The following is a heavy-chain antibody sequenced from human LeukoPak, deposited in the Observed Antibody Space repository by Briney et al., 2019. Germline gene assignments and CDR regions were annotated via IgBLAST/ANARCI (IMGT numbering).Heavy chain of an antibody. CDR2: ISYDGSNK. D-gene: IGHD1-26*01. J-gene: IGHJ4*02. Sequence: PGRSLRLSCAASGFTFSSYAMHWVRQAPGKGLEWVAVISYDGSNKYYADSVKGRFTISRDNSKNTLYLQMNSLRAEDTAVYYCARFGWELPFDYWGQGTLSPSPQ. CDR3: ARFGWELPFDY. V-gene: IGHV3-30-3*01. CDR1: GFTFSSYA.